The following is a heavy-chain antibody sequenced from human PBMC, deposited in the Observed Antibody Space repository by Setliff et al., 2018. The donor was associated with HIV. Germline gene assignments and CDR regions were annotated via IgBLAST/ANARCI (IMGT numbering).Heavy chain of an antibody. CDR3: ARDGEYQVLHYYYSGMDV. Sequence: ASVKVSCKSSGFNFNNFGVSWVRQAPGHGLEWLGYINGYNSKTHYSPRLQGRVTMTTDTSTSTAYMDLRSLRSVDTAVYFCARDGEYQVLHYYYSGMDVWGQGTTVTVSS. CDR2: INGYNSKT. V-gene: IGHV1-18*01. J-gene: IGHJ6*02. CDR1: GFNFNNFG. D-gene: IGHD2-2*01.